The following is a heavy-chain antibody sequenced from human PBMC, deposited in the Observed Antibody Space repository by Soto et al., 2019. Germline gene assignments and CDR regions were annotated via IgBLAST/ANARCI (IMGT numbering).Heavy chain of an antibody. CDR3: AREGYCSSGSCALYYHDFFGMDV. CDR1: DYTFTRYG. D-gene: IGHD2-15*01. Sequence: ASVKVSCKASDYTFTRYGISWVRQAPGQGLEWMGWVSAYNGNTKYAQKFQGRVTMTTDTSTSTAYMDLRSLTSDDKAVYYCAREGYCSSGSCALYYHDFFGMDVWGQGTTVTVSS. J-gene: IGHJ6*02. CDR2: VSAYNGNT. V-gene: IGHV1-18*01.